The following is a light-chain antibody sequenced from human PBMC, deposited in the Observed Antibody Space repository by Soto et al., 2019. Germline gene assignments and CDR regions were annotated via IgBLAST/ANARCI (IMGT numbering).Light chain of an antibody. J-gene: IGKJ3*01. V-gene: IGKV3-20*01. CDR3: QQYNSSPLIT. CDR1: QSVSSSY. CDR2: AAS. Sequence: EIVLTQSPGTLSLSPGERATLSCRASQSVSSSYLAWYQQKPGQAPRLLIYAASSRATGIPDRFSGSGSGTDFTLTISRLEPEDFAVYYCQQYNSSPLITFGPGTKVDIK.